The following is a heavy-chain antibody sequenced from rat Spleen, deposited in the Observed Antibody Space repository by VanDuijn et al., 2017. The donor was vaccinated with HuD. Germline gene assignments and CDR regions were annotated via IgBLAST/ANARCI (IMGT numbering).Heavy chain of an antibody. CDR1: GFTFSNFA. CDR3: ATDLPYYYSGPNWFAY. Sequence: EVQVVESGGGLVQPGRSLKLSCAASGFTFSNFAIHWIRQAPTSGLEWVASISPSGGNTYYRDSLKGRFTISRDNAKSTLYLQMDSLRSEDAATYYCATDLPYYYSGPNWFAYWGQGTLVTVSS. V-gene: IGHV5-19*01. J-gene: IGHJ3*01. CDR2: ISPSGGNT. D-gene: IGHD1-1*01.